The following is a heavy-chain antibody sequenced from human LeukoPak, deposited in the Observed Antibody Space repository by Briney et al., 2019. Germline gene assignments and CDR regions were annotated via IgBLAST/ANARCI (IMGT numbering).Heavy chain of an antibody. CDR2: INHSGST. CDR3: ARRYYYYYYMDV. V-gene: IGHV4-38-2*02. Sequence: PSETLSLTCTVSGYSISGGHYWGWIRQPPGKGLEWIGEINHSGSTNYNPSLKSRVTISVDTSKNQFSLKLSSVTAADTAVYYCARRYYYYYYMDVWGKGTTVTISS. D-gene: IGHD2-2*01. CDR1: GYSISGGHY. J-gene: IGHJ6*03.